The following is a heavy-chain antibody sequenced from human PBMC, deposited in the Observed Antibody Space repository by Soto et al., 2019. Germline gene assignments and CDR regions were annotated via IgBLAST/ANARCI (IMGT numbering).Heavy chain of an antibody. CDR2: IFYSGST. CDR1: GGSLSSSSW. V-gene: IGHV4-4*02. D-gene: IGHD2-8*01. CDR3: VHHGGVPYYHDF. Sequence: QVQLQESGPGLANPSGTLSLTCAVSGGSLSSSSWWSWVRQPPGKTLEWLGEIFYSGSTKYNPSLNSRVTISADQSKNDFSLRLSSVTAADTAVYYCVHHGGVPYYHDFWGQGMLVTVSS. J-gene: IGHJ4*02.